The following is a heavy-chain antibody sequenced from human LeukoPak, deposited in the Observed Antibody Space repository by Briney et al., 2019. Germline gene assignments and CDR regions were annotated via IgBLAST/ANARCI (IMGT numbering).Heavy chain of an antibody. CDR2: ISSSSSYI. V-gene: IGHV3-21*01. CDR3: AREKVVPAARGAFDI. D-gene: IGHD2-2*01. CDR1: GFTFSSYS. J-gene: IGHJ3*02. Sequence: SGGSLRLSCAASGFTFSSYSMNWVRQAPGKGLEWVSSISSSSSYIYYADSVKGRFTISRDNAKNSLYLQMNSLRAEDTAVYYCAREKVVPAARGAFDIWGQETMVTVSS.